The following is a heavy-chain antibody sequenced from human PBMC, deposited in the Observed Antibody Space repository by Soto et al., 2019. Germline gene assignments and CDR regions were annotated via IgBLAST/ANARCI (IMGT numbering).Heavy chain of an antibody. Sequence: QVQLQQWGAGLLKPSETLSLTCAVFGGSVNSGNYYWSWIRQPPGKGLEWIGEMSHSGGTHFNPSLKSRVTISADTSKYQFSPQMGSVTAADTALHYCARVERGPATTVVDAFDIWGPGTMVTVSS. CDR1: GGSVNSGNYY. J-gene: IGHJ3*02. CDR2: MSHSGGT. D-gene: IGHD1-1*01. CDR3: ARVERGPATTVVDAFDI. V-gene: IGHV4-34*01.